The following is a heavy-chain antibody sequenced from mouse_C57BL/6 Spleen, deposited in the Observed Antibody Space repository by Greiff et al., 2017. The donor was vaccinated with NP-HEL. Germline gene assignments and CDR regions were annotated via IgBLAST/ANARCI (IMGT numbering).Heavy chain of an antibody. V-gene: IGHV1-15*01. CDR2: IDPETGGT. CDR3: TSSWYYAMDY. CDR1: GYTFTDYE. J-gene: IGHJ4*01. Sequence: VKLQQSGAELVRPGASVTLSCKASGYTFTDYEMHWVKQTPVHGLEWIGAIDPETGGTAYNQKFKGKAILTADKSSSTAYMELRSLTSEDSAVYYCTSSWYYAMDYWGQGTSVTVSS. D-gene: IGHD2-10*02.